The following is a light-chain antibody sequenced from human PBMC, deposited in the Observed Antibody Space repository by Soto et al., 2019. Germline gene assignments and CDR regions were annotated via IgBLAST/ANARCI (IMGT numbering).Light chain of an antibody. CDR2: DVS. CDR1: SSDVGGYNY. CDR3: CSYAGSYTWG. V-gene: IGLV2-11*01. J-gene: IGLJ3*02. Sequence: QSALTQPRSVSGSPGQSVTISCTGSSSDVGGYNYVSWYQQHPGKAPKLLIYDVSQRPSGVPGRFSGSKSGNTASLTIPGLQAEDEAEYYCCSYAGSYTWGFGGGTKLTVL.